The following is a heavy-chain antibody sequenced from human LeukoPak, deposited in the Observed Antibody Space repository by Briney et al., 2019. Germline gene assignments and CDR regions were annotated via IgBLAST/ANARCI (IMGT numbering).Heavy chain of an antibody. D-gene: IGHD2-15*01. Sequence: SETLSLTCTVSGGSISTYYWSWIRQPPAKGLEWIGYIYYSGSTNYNPSLKSRVTISVDTSKNQFSLNLSSVTAADTAVYYCARQARYCGGGTCSDSWGQGTLVTVSS. CDR3: ARQARYCGGGTCSDS. CDR1: GGSISTYY. J-gene: IGHJ4*02. CDR2: IYYSGST. V-gene: IGHV4-59*08.